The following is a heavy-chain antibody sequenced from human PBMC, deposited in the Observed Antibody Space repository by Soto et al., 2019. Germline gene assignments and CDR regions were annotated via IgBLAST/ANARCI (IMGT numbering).Heavy chain of an antibody. Sequence: QLQLQESGPGLVKPSETLSLTCTVSGGSISSSSYYWGWIRQPPGKGLEWIGSIYYSGRTYYNPSLKSRVTISVDTSKNQFSLKLSSVTAADTAVYYCARNAGIAAASWGQGTLVTVSS. J-gene: IGHJ5*02. V-gene: IGHV4-39*01. D-gene: IGHD6-13*01. CDR3: ARNAGIAAAS. CDR2: IYYSGRT. CDR1: GGSISSSSYY.